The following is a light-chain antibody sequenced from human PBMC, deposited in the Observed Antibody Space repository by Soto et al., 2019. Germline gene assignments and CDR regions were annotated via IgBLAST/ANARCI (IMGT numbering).Light chain of an antibody. CDR1: SSDVGGYNY. V-gene: IGLV2-14*01. CDR2: DVS. J-gene: IGLJ2*01. Sequence: QSALTQSASVSGSPGQSITISCTGTSSDVGGYNYVSWYQQHPGKAPKLMIYDVSNRPSGVSNRFSGSKSGNTASLTISGLPAKDEADYYCSSYTSSSSLGVVFGGGTKLTVL. CDR3: SSYTSSSSLGVV.